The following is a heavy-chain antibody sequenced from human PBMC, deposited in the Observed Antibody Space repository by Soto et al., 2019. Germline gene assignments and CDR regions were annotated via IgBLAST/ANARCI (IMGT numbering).Heavy chain of an antibody. Sequence: PGGSLRLSCAASGFTFSSYAMHWVRQAPGKGLEWVAVISYDGSNKYYADSVKGRFTISRDNSKNTLYLQMNSLRAEDTAVYYCAREDTAMVLYAFDIWGQGTMVTVSS. CDR2: ISYDGSNK. V-gene: IGHV3-30-3*01. CDR1: GFTFSSYA. CDR3: AREDTAMVLYAFDI. J-gene: IGHJ3*02. D-gene: IGHD5-18*01.